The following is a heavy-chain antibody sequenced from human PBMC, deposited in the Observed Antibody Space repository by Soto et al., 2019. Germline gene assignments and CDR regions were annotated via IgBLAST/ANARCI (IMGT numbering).Heavy chain of an antibody. V-gene: IGHV1-46*01. CDR2: INPSGGST. CDR1: GYTFTSYY. Sequence: GASVKVSCKASGYTFTSYYMHWVRQAPGQGLEWMGIINPSGGSTSYAQKFQGRVTMTRDTSTSTVYMELSSLRSEDTAVYYCARERPSYYGSGSCYKIDYRGQGTLVTVSS. J-gene: IGHJ4*02. CDR3: ARERPSYYGSGSCYKIDY. D-gene: IGHD3-10*01.